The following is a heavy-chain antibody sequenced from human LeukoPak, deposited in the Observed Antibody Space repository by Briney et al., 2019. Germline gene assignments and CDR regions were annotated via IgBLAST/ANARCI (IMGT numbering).Heavy chain of an antibody. CDR3: ARDCSGGSCYGAFDI. J-gene: IGHJ3*02. CDR2: IYDSGST. V-gene: IGHV4-30-4*01. Sequence: SETLSLTCTVSGASIRSGDYYWSWIRQPPGKGLEWIGYIYDSGSTYYNPSLKSRITISVDTSENRFSLKLSSVTATDTAVYYCARDCSGGSCYGAFDIWGQGAMVTVSS. D-gene: IGHD2-15*01. CDR1: GASIRSGDYY.